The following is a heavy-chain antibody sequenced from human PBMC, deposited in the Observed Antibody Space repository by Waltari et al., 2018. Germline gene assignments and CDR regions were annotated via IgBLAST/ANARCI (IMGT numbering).Heavy chain of an antibody. J-gene: IGHJ4*02. Sequence: QVQLVQSGAELKKPGASVKVSCKASGYTFTGYYMHWVRQAPGQGLEWMGWINPNSGGTNYAQKFQGRVTMTRDTSISTVHMELSRLISDDTAIYYCAREYEGRKYQDYWGQGTLVTVSS. CDR2: INPNSGGT. CDR3: AREYEGRKYQDY. V-gene: IGHV1-2*02. CDR1: GYTFTGYY. D-gene: IGHD2-2*01.